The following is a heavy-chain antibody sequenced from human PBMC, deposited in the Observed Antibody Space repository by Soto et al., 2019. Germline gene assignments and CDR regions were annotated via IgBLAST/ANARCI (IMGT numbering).Heavy chain of an antibody. D-gene: IGHD6-19*01. Sequence: GGSLRLSCAASEFTLSSYWMSWVRQAPGKGLEWVANIKQDGSEKYYVDSVKGRFTISRDNAKNSLYLQMNSLRAEDTAVYYCARDLAVADSWFDPWGQGTLVTVSS. CDR3: ARDLAVADSWFDP. J-gene: IGHJ5*02. V-gene: IGHV3-7*01. CDR2: IKQDGSEK. CDR1: EFTLSSYW.